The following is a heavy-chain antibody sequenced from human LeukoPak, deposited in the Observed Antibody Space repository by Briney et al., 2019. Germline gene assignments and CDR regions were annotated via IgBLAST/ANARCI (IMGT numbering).Heavy chain of an antibody. Sequence: PGGALRLSCAASGFTFSSYWMSWVREAPGKGLEWVAHIKQDGSEKYYVDSVRGRFTISRDNPNTSLYLQMNSLRSEDTAVYYCARDISYCSSTSCYPGDYYYYYMDVWGKGTTVTVSS. CDR1: GFTFSSYW. D-gene: IGHD2-2*01. CDR3: ARDISYCSSTSCYPGDYYYYYMDV. V-gene: IGHV3-7*01. J-gene: IGHJ6*03. CDR2: IKQDGSEK.